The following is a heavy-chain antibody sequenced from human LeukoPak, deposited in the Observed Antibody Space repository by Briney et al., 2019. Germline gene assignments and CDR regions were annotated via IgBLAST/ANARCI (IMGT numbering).Heavy chain of an antibody. J-gene: IGHJ4*02. Sequence: ASVKVSCKASGYTFTGYYMHWVRQAPGQGLEWMGWINPNSGGTNYAQKFQGRVTMTRDTFISTAYMELSRLRSDDTAVYYCARVMITFGGVIAPHFDYWGQGTLVTVSS. V-gene: IGHV1-2*02. CDR2: INPNSGGT. CDR3: ARVMITFGGVIAPHFDY. D-gene: IGHD3-16*02. CDR1: GYTFTGYY.